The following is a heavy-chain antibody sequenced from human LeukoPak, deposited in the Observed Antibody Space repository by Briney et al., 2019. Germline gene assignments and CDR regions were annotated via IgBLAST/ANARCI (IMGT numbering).Heavy chain of an antibody. J-gene: IGHJ4*02. CDR3: AKRGIVIRAVIIIGFHKEAYYFDY. D-gene: IGHD3-10*01. CDR2: ISERGGST. Sequence: ESLRLSCVVSGITLSNYGMSWVRQAPGKGLEWVSGISERGGSTNYADSVKGRFIISRDASKNTVYLQMNSLRVEDTAVYFCAKRGIVIRAVIIIGFHKEAYYFDYWGQGILVTVSS. CDR1: GITLSNYG. V-gene: IGHV3-23*01.